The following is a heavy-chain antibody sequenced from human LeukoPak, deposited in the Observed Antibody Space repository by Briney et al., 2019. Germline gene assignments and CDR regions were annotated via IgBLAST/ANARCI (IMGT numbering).Heavy chain of an antibody. Sequence: GGSLRLSCAASGFTFSSYALSWVRQAPGKGLEWVSGISGSGGIKYYADSVKGRFTISRDDSKNTLYLQMNSLRAEDTAVYYCAKDRWRRSSGGFDYWGQGTLVTVSS. CDR1: GFTFSSYA. V-gene: IGHV3-23*01. J-gene: IGHJ4*02. CDR2: ISGSGGIK. D-gene: IGHD6-6*01. CDR3: AKDRWRRSSGGFDY.